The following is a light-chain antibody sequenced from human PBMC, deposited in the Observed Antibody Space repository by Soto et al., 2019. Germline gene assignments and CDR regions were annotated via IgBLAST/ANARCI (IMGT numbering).Light chain of an antibody. CDR3: QQYNDYCPT. J-gene: IGKJ1*01. CDR2: RAS. Sequence: IARTQCPATVAVSPGDRVTLSCWACQNIYSNLGWYQQRPGQAPRLIIYRASARPTGIPARFSGSGSGTEFTLTISSLQPDDFATYYCQQYNDYCPTFGQGTKVDIK. V-gene: IGKV3-15*01. CDR1: QNIYSN.